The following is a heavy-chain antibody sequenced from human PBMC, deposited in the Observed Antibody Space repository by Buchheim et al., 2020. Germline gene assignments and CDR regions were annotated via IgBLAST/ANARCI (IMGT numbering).Heavy chain of an antibody. CDR1: GGSINSSRYY. J-gene: IGHJ4*02. CDR3: ARDRSDYDILTGSHDYFDS. V-gene: IGHV4-39*07. Sequence: QLQLQESGPGLVKPSETLSLTCTISGGSINSSRYYWGWIRQPPGKGLEWIGSIYYSGSSYYKPSLNSRVTMSVDTSKNQVSLKLNSVTAADTALYYCARDRSDYDILTGSHDYFDSWGQGTL. CDR2: IYYSGSS. D-gene: IGHD3-9*01.